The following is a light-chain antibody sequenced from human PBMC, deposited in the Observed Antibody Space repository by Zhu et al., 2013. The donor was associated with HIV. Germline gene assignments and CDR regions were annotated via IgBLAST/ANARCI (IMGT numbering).Light chain of an antibody. Sequence: EIVLTQSPGTLSLSPGDRASLSCRASESVSSNYLAWYQQKPGQAPRILIYGGSSRATGIPDRFGGSGSGTDFTLTISRLEPEDFAVYYCQKYGSLPCSFGQGTKLEIK. CDR3: QKYGSLPCS. CDR2: GGS. V-gene: IGKV3-20*01. CDR1: ESVSSNY. J-gene: IGKJ2*04.